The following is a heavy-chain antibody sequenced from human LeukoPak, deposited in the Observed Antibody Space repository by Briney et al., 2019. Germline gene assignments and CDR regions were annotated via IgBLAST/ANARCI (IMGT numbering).Heavy chain of an antibody. CDR1: GFTFSSYA. V-gene: IGHV3-30-3*01. D-gene: IGHD6-19*01. J-gene: IGHJ4*02. CDR3: ARDYSSGWYSTPKYYFDC. Sequence: GGSLRLSCAASGFTFSSYAMHWVRQAPGKGLEWVAVISYDGSNKYYADSVKGRFTISRDNAKNSLYLQMNSLRAEDTAVYYRARDYSSGWYSTPKYYFDCWGQGTLVTVSS. CDR2: ISYDGSNK.